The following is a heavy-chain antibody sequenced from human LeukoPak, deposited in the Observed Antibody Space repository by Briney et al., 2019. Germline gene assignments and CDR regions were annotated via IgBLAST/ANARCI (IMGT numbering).Heavy chain of an antibody. V-gene: IGHV3-33*01. D-gene: IGHD2-2*01. CDR2: IWYDGSNK. Sequence: GGSLRLSCAASGFTFSSYGMHWVRQAPGKGLEWVAVIWYDGSNKYYADSVKGRFTISRDNSKNTLYLQMNSLRAEDTAVYYCARDRRRDCSSTSCYEPAYYYYGMDVWGQGTTVTVSS. J-gene: IGHJ6*02. CDR1: GFTFSSYG. CDR3: ARDRRRDCSSTSCYEPAYYYYGMDV.